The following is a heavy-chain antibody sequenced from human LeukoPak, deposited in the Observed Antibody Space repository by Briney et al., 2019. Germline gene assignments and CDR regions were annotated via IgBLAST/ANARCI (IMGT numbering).Heavy chain of an antibody. CDR2: ISSSSSYI. V-gene: IGHV3-21*01. CDR3: ARGLMELVGRHGLGEYFQH. D-gene: IGHD6-6*01. CDR1: GFTFSSYS. Sequence: PGGSLRLSCAASGFTFSSYSMNWVRQAPGKGLEWVSSISSSSSYIYYADSVKGRFTISRDSAKNSLYLQMNSLRAEDTAVYYCARGLMELVGRHGLGEYFQHWGQGTLVTVSS. J-gene: IGHJ1*01.